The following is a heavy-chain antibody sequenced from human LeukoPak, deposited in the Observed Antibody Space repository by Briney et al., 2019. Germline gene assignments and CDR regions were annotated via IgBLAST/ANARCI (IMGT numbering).Heavy chain of an antibody. CDR2: IHTGGTT. D-gene: IGHD3-10*01. CDR3: ARVWFGYFFQ. CDR1: GFDVSFNY. V-gene: IGHV3-53*01. J-gene: IGHJ4*02. Sequence: GGSLRPSCAASGFDVSFNYVGWVRQAPGKGLEWVSVIHTGGTTHYADSVKGRFTISKDTSNNTVYLQMNNVRAEDTGNYYCARVWFGYFFQWGQGALVTVSS.